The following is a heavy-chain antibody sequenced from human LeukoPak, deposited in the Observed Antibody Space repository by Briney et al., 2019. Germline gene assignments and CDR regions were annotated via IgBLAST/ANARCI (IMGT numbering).Heavy chain of an antibody. J-gene: IGHJ3*02. D-gene: IGHD3-10*01. V-gene: IGHV3-21*01. CDR2: ISDSGGAI. Sequence: GGSLRLSCAASGFTFSTYALNWVRQAPGKGLEWVSAISDSGGAILYADSVKGRFTISRDSAKNSLYLQMNSLRAEDTAMYYCAREEGSGSDDAFDIWGQGTMVTVSS. CDR1: GFTFSTYA. CDR3: AREEGSGSDDAFDI.